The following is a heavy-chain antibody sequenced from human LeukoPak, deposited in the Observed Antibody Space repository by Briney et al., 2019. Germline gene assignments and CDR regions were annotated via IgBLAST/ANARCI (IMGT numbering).Heavy chain of an antibody. CDR3: ARVPFRYYGSGSWGRYYYYMDV. J-gene: IGHJ6*03. Sequence: SQTLSLTCTVSGGSISSSGYYWGWIRQPPGKGLEWIGSIYYSGSTYYNPSLKSRVTISVDTSKNQFSLKLSSVTAADTAVYYCARVPFRYYGSGSWGRYYYYMDVWGKGTTVTVSS. CDR2: IYYSGST. D-gene: IGHD3-10*01. CDR1: GGSISSSGYY. V-gene: IGHV4-39*01.